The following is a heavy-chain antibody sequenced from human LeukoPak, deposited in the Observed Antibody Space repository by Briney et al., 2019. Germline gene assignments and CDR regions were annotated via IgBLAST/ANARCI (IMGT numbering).Heavy chain of an antibody. Sequence: XGSXRLSCAASGFTFNNYAMHWVRQAPGKGLEWVAFTSYDGSSQFYAGSVKGRFTISRDNSKNTLYLQLNSLRPEDAAVYYCAKSGSIVLMVASWGQGTLVTVS. CDR2: TSYDGSSQ. V-gene: IGHV3-30*18. CDR3: AKSGSIVLMVAS. D-gene: IGHD2-8*01. CDR1: GFTFNNYA. J-gene: IGHJ4*02.